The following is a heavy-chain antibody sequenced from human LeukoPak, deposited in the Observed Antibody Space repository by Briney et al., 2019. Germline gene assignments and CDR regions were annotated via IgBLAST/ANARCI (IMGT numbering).Heavy chain of an antibody. CDR1: GFTFYNYD. V-gene: IGHV3-13*01. CDR2: IGTGTDT. J-gene: IGHJ3*02. CDR3: ARDRRADYGRNDDAFDI. D-gene: IGHD4-23*01. Sequence: GGSLRLSCAASGFTFYNYDMPWVRQAPGKGLEWVSHIGTGTDTHYSGSVRGRFTISRENAKNSLYLHMNSLRAGDTAIYYCARDRRADYGRNDDAFDIWGQGTMVTV.